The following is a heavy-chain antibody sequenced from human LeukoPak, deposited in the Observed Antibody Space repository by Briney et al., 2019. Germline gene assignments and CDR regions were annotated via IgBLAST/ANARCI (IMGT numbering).Heavy chain of an antibody. J-gene: IGHJ4*02. V-gene: IGHV3-66*01. Sequence: PGGSLRLSCAASGFTVSSNYMSWVRQAPGKGLEWVSVIYSGGSTYYADSVKGRFTISRDNSKNTLYLQMNSLGAEDTAVYYCARARQRTVFFSYWGQGTLVTVSS. D-gene: IGHD2-21*01. CDR3: ARARQRTVFFSY. CDR2: IYSGGST. CDR1: GFTVSSNY.